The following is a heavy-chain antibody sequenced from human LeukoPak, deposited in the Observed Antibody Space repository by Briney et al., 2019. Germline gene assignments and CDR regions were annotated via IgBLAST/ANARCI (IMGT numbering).Heavy chain of an antibody. V-gene: IGHV3-21*01. J-gene: IGHJ1*01. CDR2: ISSSTSYI. CDR3: ARDGSGYCSGGSCYSAEYFQH. D-gene: IGHD2-15*01. Sequence: GGSLRLSCAASGFTFSSYSMNWARQAPGKGLEGVSSISSSTSYIYYADAVRGRFTISRDNAKNSLYLQMNSLRAEDTAVYYCARDGSGYCSGGSCYSAEYFQHWGQGTLVTVSS. CDR1: GFTFSSYS.